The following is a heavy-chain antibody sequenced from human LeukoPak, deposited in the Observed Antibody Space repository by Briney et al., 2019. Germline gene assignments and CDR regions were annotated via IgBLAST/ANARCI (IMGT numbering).Heavy chain of an antibody. D-gene: IGHD2-15*01. J-gene: IGHJ4*02. CDR1: GFTVSSYE. CDR3: ARFHRGWYFDY. Sequence: GGSLRLSCAASGFTVSSYEMNWVRQAPGKGLEWVSYMSSSGTVKFYADSVKGRFTISRDNSKNTLYLQMNSLRAEDTAVYYCARFHRGWYFDYWGQGTLVTVSS. CDR2: MSSSGTVK. V-gene: IGHV3-48*03.